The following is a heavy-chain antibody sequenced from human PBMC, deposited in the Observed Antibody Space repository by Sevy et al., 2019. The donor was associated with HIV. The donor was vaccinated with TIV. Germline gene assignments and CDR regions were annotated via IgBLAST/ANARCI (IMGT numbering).Heavy chain of an antibody. CDR3: AGVATEYTSSAVWFDP. D-gene: IGHD6-6*01. CDR1: GGSISSGNYY. J-gene: IGHJ5*02. Sequence: SETLSLTCTVSGGSISSGNYYWHWIRQPPGKGLEWIGYISYTGNTYYNPSLKSPVTISVDTSNNQFSLRLTSVTAANTAGYYCAGVATEYTSSAVWFDPWGQGTLVTVSS. V-gene: IGHV4-30-4*01. CDR2: ISYTGNT.